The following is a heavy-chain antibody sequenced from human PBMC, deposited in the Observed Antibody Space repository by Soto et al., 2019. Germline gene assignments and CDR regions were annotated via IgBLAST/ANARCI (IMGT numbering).Heavy chain of an antibody. CDR3: AKGPQGGYDDSGSYSSGGY. V-gene: IGHV4-34*01. D-gene: IGHD3-10*01. CDR1: GGSFSGYY. CDR2: INHSGST. J-gene: IGHJ4*02. Sequence: QVQLQQWGAGLLKPSETLSLTCAVYGGSFSGYYWSWIRQPPGKGLEWIGEINHSGSTNYNPSLNRRVTISVDTSKNQLSLRMSSVTAADTAVYYCAKGPQGGYDDSGSYSSGGYWGQGTLVTVSS.